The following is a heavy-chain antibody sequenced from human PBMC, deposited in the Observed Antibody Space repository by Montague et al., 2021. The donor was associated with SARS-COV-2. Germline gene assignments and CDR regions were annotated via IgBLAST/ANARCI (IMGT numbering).Heavy chain of an antibody. V-gene: IGHV3-33*01. CDR2: IWYDGSNK. CDR1: GFTFSSYG. CDR3: ARQSGYYYGMDV. J-gene: IGHJ6*02. Sequence: SLRLSCAASGFTFSSYGMHWVRQAPGKGLEWVAVIWYDGSNKYYADSVKGRFTISRDNSKNTLYLQMNSLRAEDTAVYYCARQSGYYYGMDVWGQGTTVTVSS.